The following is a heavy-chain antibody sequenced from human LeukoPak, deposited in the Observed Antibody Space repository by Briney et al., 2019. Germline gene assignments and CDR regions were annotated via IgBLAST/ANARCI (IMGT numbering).Heavy chain of an antibody. V-gene: IGHV3-23*01. D-gene: IGHD1-1*01. CDR2: ISGSGDTT. CDR1: GFTFSSYA. J-gene: IGHJ4*02. Sequence: PGGSLRLSCAGSGFTFSSYAMTWVRQAPGKGLEWVSVISGSGDTTYYADSVKGRFTISRDNGKNTPYLQMSSLRAEDTAVYYCATYRGYPVDYWGQGTLVTVSS. CDR3: ATYRGYPVDY.